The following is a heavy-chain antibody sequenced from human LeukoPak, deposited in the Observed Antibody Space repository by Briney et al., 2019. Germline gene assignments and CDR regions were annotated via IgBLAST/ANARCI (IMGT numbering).Heavy chain of an antibody. CDR3: AKDVEMATIGDYYYGMDV. CDR2: ISYDGSNK. Sequence: GGSLRLSCAASGYTFSSYGMHWVRQAPGKGLEWVAVISYDGSNKYCADSVKGRFTISRDNSKNTLYLQMNSLRAEDTAVYYCAKDVEMATIGDYYYGMDVWGQGTTVTVSS. V-gene: IGHV3-30*18. D-gene: IGHD5-24*01. CDR1: GYTFSSYG. J-gene: IGHJ6*02.